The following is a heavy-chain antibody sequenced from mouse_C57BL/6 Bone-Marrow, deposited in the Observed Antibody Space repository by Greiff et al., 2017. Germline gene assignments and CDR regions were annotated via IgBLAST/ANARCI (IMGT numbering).Heavy chain of an antibody. D-gene: IGHD4-1*01. Sequence: EVKLMESGGGLVQPKGSLKLSCAASGFTFNTYAMHWVRQAPGKGLEWVARIRSKSSNYATYYADSVKDRFTISRDDSQSMLYLQMNNLKTEDTAMYYCVSLPCGNWDLYYYAMDYWGQGTSVTVSS. CDR2: IRSKSSNYAT. J-gene: IGHJ4*01. CDR3: VSLPCGNWDLYYYAMDY. CDR1: GFTFNTYA. V-gene: IGHV10-3*01.